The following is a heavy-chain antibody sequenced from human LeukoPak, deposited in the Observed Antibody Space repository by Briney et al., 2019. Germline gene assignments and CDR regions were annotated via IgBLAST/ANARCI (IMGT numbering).Heavy chain of an antibody. CDR1: GGSFSDYY. CDR3: ASHYSSGSYRYTGSFDS. J-gene: IGHJ4*02. V-gene: IGHV4-34*01. Sequence: SETLSLTCAVYGGSFSDYYWSWIRQPPGEGLEWIGEINHSGTTNYSPSLKSRVSISVDTSKNQFSLKLNSVTAADAAMYYCASHYSSGSYRYTGSFDSWGQGMLVNVSS. D-gene: IGHD3-16*02. CDR2: INHSGTT.